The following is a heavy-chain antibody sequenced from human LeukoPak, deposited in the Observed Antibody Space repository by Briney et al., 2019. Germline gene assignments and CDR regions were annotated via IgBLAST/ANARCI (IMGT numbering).Heavy chain of an antibody. CDR2: INHSGST. J-gene: IGHJ3*02. CDR1: GGSFSGYY. V-gene: IGHV4-34*01. Sequence: SETLSLTCAVYGGSFSGYYWSWIRQPPGKGLEWIGEINHSGSTNYNPSLKSRVTISVDTSKNQFSLKLSSVTAADTAVYYCARRYYWGSGASVIWGQGTMVTVSS. D-gene: IGHD1-20*01. CDR3: ARRYYWGSGASVI.